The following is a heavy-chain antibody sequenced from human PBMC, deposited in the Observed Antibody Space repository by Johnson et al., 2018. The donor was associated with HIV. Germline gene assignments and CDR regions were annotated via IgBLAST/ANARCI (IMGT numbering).Heavy chain of an antibody. Sequence: VQLVESGGGLVQPGGSLRLSCAASGFTFDDYGMSWVRQAPGKGLEWVSGVNWNGDSTGYADSVKGRFTISRDNAKNSLYLQMNSLRAEDTAVYYCARWNMITFGGVIVKAGAFDIWGQGTMVTVSS. CDR2: VNWNGDST. D-gene: IGHD3-16*02. CDR3: ARWNMITFGGVIVKAGAFDI. CDR1: GFTFDDYG. V-gene: IGHV3-20*04. J-gene: IGHJ3*02.